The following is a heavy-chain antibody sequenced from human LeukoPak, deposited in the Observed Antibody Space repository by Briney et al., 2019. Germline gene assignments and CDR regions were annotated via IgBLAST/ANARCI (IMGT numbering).Heavy chain of an antibody. CDR3: AKALGRYFVWLYDY. D-gene: IGHD3-9*01. Sequence: GGSLRLSCAASGFTFDDYAMHWVRQAPGKGLEWVSGISWNSGSIGYADSVKGRFTISRDNAKNSLYLQMNSLRAEDTALYYCAKALGRYFVWLYDYWGQGTLVTVSS. CDR2: ISWNSGSI. J-gene: IGHJ4*02. V-gene: IGHV3-9*01. CDR1: GFTFDDYA.